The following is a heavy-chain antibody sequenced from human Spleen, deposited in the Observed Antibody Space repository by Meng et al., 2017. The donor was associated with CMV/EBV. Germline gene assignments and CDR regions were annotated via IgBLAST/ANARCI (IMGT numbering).Heavy chain of an antibody. V-gene: IGHV3-49*04. Sequence: LSLTCTASGFTFGGYALSWVRQAPGKGLEWVGFIRSKAYGGTTEYAASVQGRFTISRDDSKSIAYLQMNSLKTEDTAVYYCTRELRRLYYYYGMDVWGQGTTVTSP. CDR2: IRSKAYGGTT. CDR1: GFTFGGYA. J-gene: IGHJ6*02. CDR3: TRELRRLYYYYGMDV. D-gene: IGHD1-1*01.